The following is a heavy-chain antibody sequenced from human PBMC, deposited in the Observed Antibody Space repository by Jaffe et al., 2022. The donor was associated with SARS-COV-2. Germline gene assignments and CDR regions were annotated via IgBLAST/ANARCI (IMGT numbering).Heavy chain of an antibody. J-gene: IGHJ6*02. V-gene: IGHV4-39*01. Sequence: QLQLQESGPGLVKPSETLSLTCTVSGGSISSSSYYWGWIRQPPGKGLEWIGSIYYSGSTYYNPSLKSRVTISVDTSKNQFSLKLSSVTAADTAVYYCASRCRPKDYYYGMDVWGQGTTVTVSS. CDR3: ASRCRPKDYYYGMDV. D-gene: IGHD6-6*01. CDR1: GGSISSSSYY. CDR2: IYYSGST.